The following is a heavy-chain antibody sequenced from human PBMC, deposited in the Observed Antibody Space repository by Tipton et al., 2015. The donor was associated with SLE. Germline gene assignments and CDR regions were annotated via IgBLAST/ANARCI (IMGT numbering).Heavy chain of an antibody. J-gene: IGHJ5*02. Sequence: LRLSCTASGGSLSSGSYYWSWIRQPAGKGLEWIGPIYTSGSTNYNPALKSRVTISVDTSKNQFSLKLSSVTAADTAVYYCARDRVYSSGIDPWGQGTLVTVSS. CDR1: GGSLSSGSYY. CDR2: IYTSGST. CDR3: ARDRVYSSGIDP. D-gene: IGHD6-25*01. V-gene: IGHV4-61*02.